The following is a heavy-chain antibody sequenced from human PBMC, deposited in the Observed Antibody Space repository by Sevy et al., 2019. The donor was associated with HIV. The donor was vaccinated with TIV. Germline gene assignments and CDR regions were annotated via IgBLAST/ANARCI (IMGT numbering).Heavy chain of an antibody. CDR3: ANDNPVYYYMDV. CDR2: VSGSGRTT. Sequence: GGSLRLSCAASGFTFGSYAMSWVRQPPGKGLEWVSTVSGSGRTTYYADSVKGRFTISRDNSKNTLYLQMNSLRAEDTAIYYCANDNPVYYYMDVWGKGPRSPSP. J-gene: IGHJ6*03. V-gene: IGHV3-23*01. CDR1: GFTFGSYA.